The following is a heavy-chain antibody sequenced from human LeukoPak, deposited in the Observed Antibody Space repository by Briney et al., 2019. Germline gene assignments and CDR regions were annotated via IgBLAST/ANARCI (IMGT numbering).Heavy chain of an antibody. CDR1: GGSFSGYY. Sequence: PSETLSLTCAVYGGSFSGYYWSWIRQPPGKGLEWIGEINHSGSTNYNPSLKSRVTISVDTSKNQFPLKLSSVTAADTAVYYCARGSSYYYDSSGYYYSPRLDYWGQGTLVTVSS. D-gene: IGHD3-22*01. CDR3: ARGSSYYYDSSGYYYSPRLDY. V-gene: IGHV4-34*01. CDR2: INHSGST. J-gene: IGHJ4*02.